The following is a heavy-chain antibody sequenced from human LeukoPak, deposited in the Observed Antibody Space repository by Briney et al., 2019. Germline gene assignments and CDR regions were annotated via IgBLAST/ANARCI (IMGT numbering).Heavy chain of an antibody. V-gene: IGHV3-33*01. Sequence: PGRSLRLSCAASGFTFSSYGMHWVRQAPGKGLEWVAGIRYDGSSEYYADSVKGRFTISRDNSKNTLYLQMSSLRAVDTAVYYCARDNWDYGVHAFDIWGQGTMVTVSS. CDR1: GFTFSSYG. CDR2: IRYDGSSE. D-gene: IGHD1-7*01. CDR3: ARDNWDYGVHAFDI. J-gene: IGHJ3*02.